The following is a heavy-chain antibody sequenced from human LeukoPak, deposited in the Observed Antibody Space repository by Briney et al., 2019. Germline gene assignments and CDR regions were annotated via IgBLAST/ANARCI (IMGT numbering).Heavy chain of an antibody. CDR2: IYASGNT. CDR1: GGSISSYY. J-gene: IGHJ5*02. Sequence: SSETLSLTCTVSGGSISSYYWNWIRQPAGKGLEWIGRIYASGNTNYNPSLKSRVTMSLDTSKNQFSLNLSSVTAADTAMYYCAKKALPGNWFDPWGQGTLVTVSS. CDR3: AKKALPGNWFDP. V-gene: IGHV4-4*07.